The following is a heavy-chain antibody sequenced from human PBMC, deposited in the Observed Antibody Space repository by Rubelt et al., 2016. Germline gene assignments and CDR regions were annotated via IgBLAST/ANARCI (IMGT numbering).Heavy chain of an antibody. V-gene: IGHV1-2*02. CDR3: ARGDSSGFYKGNY. Sequence: GQGLEWMGWINPNSGGTNYAQKFQGRVTLTRDTSIRTAYMEMSSLRSEDTAVYYCARGDSSGFYKGNYWGQGTLVTVSS. J-gene: IGHJ4*02. D-gene: IGHD3-22*01. CDR2: INPNSGGT.